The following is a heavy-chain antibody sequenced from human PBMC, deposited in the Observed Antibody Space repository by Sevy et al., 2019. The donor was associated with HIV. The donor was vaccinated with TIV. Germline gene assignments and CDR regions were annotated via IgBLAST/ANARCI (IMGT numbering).Heavy chain of an antibody. CDR3: ARGYYYGSGSYYPPDY. Sequence: ASVKVSCKAPGGSFSNFAYIWVRQAPGQGLEWMVMIIPIFGAPNYAQKFQDRVTITADESTNTAYMELSSLISDDTAVYYCARGYYYGSGSYYPPDYWGQGTLVTVSS. V-gene: IGHV1-69*13. D-gene: IGHD3-10*01. J-gene: IGHJ4*02. CDR2: IIPIFGAP. CDR1: GGSFSNFA.